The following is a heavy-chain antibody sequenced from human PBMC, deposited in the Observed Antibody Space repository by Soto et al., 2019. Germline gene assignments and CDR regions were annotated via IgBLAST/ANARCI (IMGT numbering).Heavy chain of an antibody. Sequence: QVQLVQSGGEVKKPGASVKVSCKASGYTFTNSGVTWVRQAPGQGLEWMGWISAYTDNPNYAQKFQGRVTMTIDTSTTTGYMDLRSRTSDDTAVYYCARVIPGAEAWFGPWGQGTLVTVSS. CDR1: GYTFTNSG. CDR3: ARVIPGAEAWFGP. V-gene: IGHV1-18*01. D-gene: IGHD2-2*01. J-gene: IGHJ5*02. CDR2: ISAYTDNP.